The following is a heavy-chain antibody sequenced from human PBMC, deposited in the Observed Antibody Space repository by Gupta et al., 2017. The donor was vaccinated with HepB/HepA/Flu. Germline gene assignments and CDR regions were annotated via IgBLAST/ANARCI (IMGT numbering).Heavy chain of an antibody. CDR1: GASVSNYY. D-gene: IGHD4-11*01. CDR2: IYYGGRT. V-gene: IGHV4-59*02. J-gene: IGHJ1*01. CDR3: ARDVTYSSLRY. Sequence: QVQLQESGPGLVKPSETLSLTCTVSGASVSNYYWSWIRQSPVKGLEWIGYIYYGGRTNYNPSLKSRVTISLDTSKNQVSLKLTSVTSADTAVYYCARDVTYSSLRYWGQGTLVTVSS.